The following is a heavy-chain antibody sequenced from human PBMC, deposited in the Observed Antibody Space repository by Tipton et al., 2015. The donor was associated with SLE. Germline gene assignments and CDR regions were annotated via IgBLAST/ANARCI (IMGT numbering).Heavy chain of an antibody. V-gene: IGHV4-39*07. D-gene: IGHD4-17*01. CDR3: ARVYPNYGDYEYFQH. CDR1: GGSISSSNDY. J-gene: IGHJ1*01. CDR2: IYYTGTT. Sequence: TLSLTCTISGGSISSSNDYWGWIRQPPGKGLEWIGTIYYTGTTYYNPSLKSRVTISIDASKKQFSLRLTYVTAADTAVYYCARVYPNYGDYEYFQHWGQGTLVTVSS.